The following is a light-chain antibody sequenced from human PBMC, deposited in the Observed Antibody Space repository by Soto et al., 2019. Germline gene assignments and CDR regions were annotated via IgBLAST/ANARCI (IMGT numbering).Light chain of an antibody. J-gene: IGKJ1*01. CDR1: QSVSSN. Sequence: EIVMTQSPATLTTSPGERATVSCRASQSVSSNLAWYQQKPGQVPRLLIYYASTMATGIPARFSGSGSGTEFTLTISSLESEDFAVYYCQQYNNWPRTFGQGTKVEIK. V-gene: IGKV3-15*01. CDR2: YAS. CDR3: QQYNNWPRT.